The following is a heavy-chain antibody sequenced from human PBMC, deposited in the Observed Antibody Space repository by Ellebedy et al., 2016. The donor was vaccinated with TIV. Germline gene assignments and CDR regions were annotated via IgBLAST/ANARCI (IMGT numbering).Heavy chain of an antibody. J-gene: IGHJ4*02. CDR3: ARAPLKIYDHSDYEIDF. CDR2: INPSGGTT. D-gene: IGHD4-11*01. V-gene: IGHV1-46*01. Sequence: ASVQVSCKASGYTFSNFYIHWVRQAPGQGLEWMGIINPSGGTTFYAQKFQGRVTITRDTSTNTVYMELSGLGSADTALYYCARAPLKIYDHSDYEIDFWGQGTLVTVSS. CDR1: GYTFSNFY.